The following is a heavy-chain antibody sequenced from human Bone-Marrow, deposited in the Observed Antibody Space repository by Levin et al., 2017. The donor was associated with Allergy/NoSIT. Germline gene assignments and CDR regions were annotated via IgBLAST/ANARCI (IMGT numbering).Heavy chain of an antibody. D-gene: IGHD2-15*01. J-gene: IGHJ4*02. CDR3: ARQGQRSRRPDY. V-gene: IGHV4-59*08. CDR1: GGSISSYF. Sequence: GSLRLSCSVSGGSISSYFWSWIRQPPGKGLEWVGYIYYSGSTNYNPSLECRVTISVDTSKNQFSLKLRSVTAADTAVYYCARQGQRSRRPDYWGPGTLVTVSS. CDR2: IYYSGST.